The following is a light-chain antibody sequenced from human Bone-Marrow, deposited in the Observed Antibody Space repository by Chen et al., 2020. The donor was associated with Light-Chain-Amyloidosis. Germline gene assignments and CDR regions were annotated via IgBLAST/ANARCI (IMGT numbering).Light chain of an antibody. J-gene: IGLJ3*02. V-gene: IGLV1-44*01. CDR3: AAWDDSLHVWV. CDR1: SSNIGSNA. CDR2: GNN. Sequence: SVLTQAPSASGTPGQRVTIFCSGSSSNIGSNAVSWYPHLPGSPPKFLIFGNNQRPSGVPDVFAVAKSGTSAFLAIGGLQSEDEADYDCAAWDDSLHVWVVGGGTKLTVL.